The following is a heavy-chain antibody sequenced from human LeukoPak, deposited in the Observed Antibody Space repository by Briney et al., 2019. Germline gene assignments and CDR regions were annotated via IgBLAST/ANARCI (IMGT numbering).Heavy chain of an antibody. CDR2: IYYSGST. D-gene: IGHD5-18*01. CDR1: GGSISSSSYY. Sequence: KPSEPLSLTCTVSGGSISSSSYYWGWIRQPPGKGLEWIGSIYYSGSTYYNPSLKSRVTISVDTSKNQFSLKLSSVTAADTAVYYCANIGIQLWLSDYWGQGTLVTVSS. J-gene: IGHJ4*02. CDR3: ANIGIQLWLSDY. V-gene: IGHV4-39*01.